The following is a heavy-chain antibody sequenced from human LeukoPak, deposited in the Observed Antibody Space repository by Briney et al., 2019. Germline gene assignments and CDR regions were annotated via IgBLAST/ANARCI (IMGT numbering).Heavy chain of an antibody. CDR3: ARGTHSSSSPG. D-gene: IGHD6-13*01. CDR1: GFTFSSYS. J-gene: IGHJ3*01. CDR2: ISRSSDYT. V-gene: IGHV3-21*01. Sequence: GGSLRLSCAASGFTFSSYSMNWVRQAPGKGLEWVSSISRSSDYTYYADSVKGRFTISRDNAKNSLYLQMNSLRAEDTAVYYCARGTHSSSSPGWGQGTMVTVSS.